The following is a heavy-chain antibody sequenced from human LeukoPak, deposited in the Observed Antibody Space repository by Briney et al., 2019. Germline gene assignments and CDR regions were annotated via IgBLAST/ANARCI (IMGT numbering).Heavy chain of an antibody. CDR3: AREVFFQFDN. J-gene: IGHJ4*02. Sequence: PGGSLRLSCAASGFTFSSYAMHWVRQAPGRGLEWVATIAANGNDKDYEDALQGRFTISRDNARNSLSLRIDSLRAEDTAQYYCAREVFFQFDNWGQGALVTVSS. CDR2: IAANGNDK. CDR1: GFTFSSYA. V-gene: IGHV3-7*03.